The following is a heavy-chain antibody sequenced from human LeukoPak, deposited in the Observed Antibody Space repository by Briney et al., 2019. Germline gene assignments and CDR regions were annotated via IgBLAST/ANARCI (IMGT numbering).Heavy chain of an antibody. Sequence: PGGSLRLSCVASGFXFSNLAIGWVRQAPGKGLEWVSFISDSGGTTYYADSVKGRLTISRDNSRNTLYLQMNSLRVDDTAIYYCAKDARRYSGWYFFDHWGQGTLVTVSS. CDR2: ISDSGGTT. CDR3: AKDARRYSGWYFFDH. D-gene: IGHD6-19*01. CDR1: GFXFSNLA. J-gene: IGHJ4*02. V-gene: IGHV3-23*01.